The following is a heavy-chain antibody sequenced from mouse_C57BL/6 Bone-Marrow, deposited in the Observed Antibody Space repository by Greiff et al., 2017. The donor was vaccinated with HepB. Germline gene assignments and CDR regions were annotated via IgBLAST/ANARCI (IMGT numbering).Heavy chain of an antibody. CDR1: GFNIKDDY. D-gene: IGHD2-2*01. CDR2: IDPENGDT. Sequence: EVMLVESGAELVRPGASVKLSCTASGFNIKDDYMHWVKQRPEQGLEWIGWIDPENGDTEYASKFQGKATITADTSSNTAYLQLSSLTSEDTAVYYCTRGYDGRAWFAYWGQGTLVTVSA. CDR3: TRGYDGRAWFAY. V-gene: IGHV14-4*01. J-gene: IGHJ3*01.